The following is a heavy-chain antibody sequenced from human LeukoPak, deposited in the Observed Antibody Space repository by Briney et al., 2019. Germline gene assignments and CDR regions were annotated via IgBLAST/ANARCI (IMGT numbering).Heavy chain of an antibody. V-gene: IGHV1-46*01. Sequence: ASVNISCKASGYTFTIYFIHWVRQAPWRGLEWMGVINPSGVTTTYAQGFEGRLTMTRDTSTSTVYMDLNNLTFDDTAVYYCARDKRGSLDHWGQGTLVAVSS. CDR2: INPSGVTT. J-gene: IGHJ4*02. CDR1: GYTFTIYF. D-gene: IGHD3-10*01. CDR3: ARDKRGSLDH.